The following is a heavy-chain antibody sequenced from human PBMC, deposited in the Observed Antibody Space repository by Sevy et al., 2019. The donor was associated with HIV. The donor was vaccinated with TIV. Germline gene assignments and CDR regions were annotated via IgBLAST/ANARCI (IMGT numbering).Heavy chain of an antibody. V-gene: IGHV3-7*01. D-gene: IGHD3-22*01. CDR1: GFTFSNYW. CDR3: ARDRGMIVNY. Sequence: GGSPRLSCAASGFTFSNYWMNWVRQAPGKGLEWVANIKQDGSEKRYVESVKGRFTISRDNANNSLYLQMNSLRAEDAAVYYCARDRGMIVNYWGQGTLVTVSS. CDR2: IKQDGSEK. J-gene: IGHJ4*02.